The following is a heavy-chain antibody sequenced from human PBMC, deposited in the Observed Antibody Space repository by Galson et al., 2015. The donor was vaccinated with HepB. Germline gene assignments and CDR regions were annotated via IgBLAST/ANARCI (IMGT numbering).Heavy chain of an antibody. CDR1: GSSFTTYA. Sequence: SVKVSCKASGSSFTTYAMIWVRQAPEQGLERMGWINTDTGNPMYAQAFTGRFVFSLDTSVSTAYLQISSLKAEDTAVHYCARSGYIGSRFSDYWGQGTLVSVSS. V-gene: IGHV7-4-1*02. CDR2: INTDTGNP. CDR3: ARSGYIGSRFSDY. D-gene: IGHD5-12*01. J-gene: IGHJ4*02.